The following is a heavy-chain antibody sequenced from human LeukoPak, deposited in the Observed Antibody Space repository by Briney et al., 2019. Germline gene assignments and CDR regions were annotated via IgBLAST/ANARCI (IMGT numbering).Heavy chain of an antibody. CDR2: IYDSGSP. V-gene: IGHV4-61*01. D-gene: IGHD6-19*01. Sequence: PSETLSLTCTVSGGSISSSSYYWGWIRQPPGKGLEWIGHIYDSGSPTYKSSLKSRVTISVDTSKSQFSLRLTSVTAADTAVYYCARDGYSSGWYDYWGQGTLVTVSS. CDR1: GGSISSSSYY. J-gene: IGHJ4*02. CDR3: ARDGYSSGWYDY.